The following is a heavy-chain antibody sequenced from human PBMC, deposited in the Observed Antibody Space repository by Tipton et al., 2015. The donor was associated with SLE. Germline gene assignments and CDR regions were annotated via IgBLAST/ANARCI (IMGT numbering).Heavy chain of an antibody. CDR3: VRDTRFQTSVTDIYFDY. J-gene: IGHJ4*02. D-gene: IGHD4-17*01. V-gene: IGHV1-46*01. CDR2: INPRGGSA. CDR1: GYTFTSYY. Sequence: QSGAEVKKPGASVKVSCKASGYTFTSYYMHWVRQAPGQGLEWMGIINPRGGSASYAQKFQGRVTMTRDTSTSTVYMELSSLRSEDTAVYYCVRDTRFQTSVTDIYFDYWGQGTLVTVSS.